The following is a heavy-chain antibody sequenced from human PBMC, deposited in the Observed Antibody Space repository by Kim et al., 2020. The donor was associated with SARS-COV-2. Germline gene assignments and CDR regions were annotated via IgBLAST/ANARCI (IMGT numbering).Heavy chain of an antibody. V-gene: IGHV1-3*01. J-gene: IGHJ6*02. CDR2: INAGNGNT. D-gene: IGHD2-2*01. CDR3: ARALAEFCSSTSCYVYYYYGMDV. CDR1: GYTFTSYA. Sequence: ASVKVSCKASGYTFTSYAMHWVSQAPGQRLEWMGWINAGNGNTKYSQKFQGRVTITRDTSASTAYMELSSLRSEDTAVYYCARALAEFCSSTSCYVYYYYGMDVWGQGTTVTVSS.